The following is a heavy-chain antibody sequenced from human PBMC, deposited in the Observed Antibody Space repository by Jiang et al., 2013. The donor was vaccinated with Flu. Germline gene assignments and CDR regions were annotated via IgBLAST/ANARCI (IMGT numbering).Heavy chain of an antibody. V-gene: IGHV6-1*01. D-gene: IGHD6-13*01. CDR2: TYYRSKWYN. J-gene: IGHJ6*02. CDR3: ARGAAVTRTHYYGMDV. Sequence: QTLSLTCAISGDSVSSNSAAWNWIRQSPSRGLEWLGRTYYRSKWYNDYAVSVKSRITINPDTSKNQFSLQLNSVTPEDTAVYYCARGAAVTRTHYYGMDVWGQGTTVTVSS. CDR1: GDSVSSNSAA.